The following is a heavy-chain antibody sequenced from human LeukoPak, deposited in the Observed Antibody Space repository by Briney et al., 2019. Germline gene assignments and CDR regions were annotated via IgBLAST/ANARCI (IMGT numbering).Heavy chain of an antibody. V-gene: IGHV4-39*07. CDR3: ARGVSITILNLPIPGEYYFDY. D-gene: IGHD3-3*01. Sequence: PSETLSLTCTVSGGSISSSSYYWGWIRQPPGKGLEWIGSIHYSGSTNYNPSLKSRVTISVDTSKNQFSLKLSSVTAADTAVYYCARGVSITILNLPIPGEYYFDYWGQGTLVTVSS. CDR1: GGSISSSSYY. CDR2: IHYSGST. J-gene: IGHJ4*02.